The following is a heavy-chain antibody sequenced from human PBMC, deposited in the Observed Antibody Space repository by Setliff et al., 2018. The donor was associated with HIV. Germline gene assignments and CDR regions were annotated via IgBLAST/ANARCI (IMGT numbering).Heavy chain of an antibody. CDR1: GGSFSDFY. Sequence: TSETLSLTCAVFGGSFSDFYWSWIRQPPGKGLEWIGEISYSGSTVYNPSLKSRVTMSVDASKNLVSLNLNSVTAADTAIYYCARGVARQVVIDRWFDPWGQGTPVTVSS. CDR3: ARGVARQVVIDRWFDP. D-gene: IGHD2-21*01. J-gene: IGHJ5*02. CDR2: ISYSGST. V-gene: IGHV4-34*01.